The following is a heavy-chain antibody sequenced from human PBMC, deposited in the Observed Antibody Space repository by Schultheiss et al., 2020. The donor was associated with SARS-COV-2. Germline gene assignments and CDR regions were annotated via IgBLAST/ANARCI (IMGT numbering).Heavy chain of an antibody. D-gene: IGHD5-18*01. Sequence: ASVKVSCKASGYTFTSYYMHWVRQAPGQGLEWMGIINPSGGSTSYVQKFQGRVTMTTDTSTSTAYMELRSLRSDDTAVYYCARDYTAMVTGWFDPWGQGTLVTVSS. J-gene: IGHJ5*02. CDR3: ARDYTAMVTGWFDP. CDR2: INPSGGST. V-gene: IGHV1-46*01. CDR1: GYTFTSYY.